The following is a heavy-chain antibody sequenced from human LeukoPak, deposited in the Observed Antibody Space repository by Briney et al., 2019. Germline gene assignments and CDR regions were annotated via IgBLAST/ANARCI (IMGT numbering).Heavy chain of an antibody. Sequence: GGSLRLSCAASGFTFSSYGVHWVRQAPGKGLEWVAFIRYDGSNKYYADSVKGRFTISRDNSKNTLYLQMNSLRAEDTAVYYCAKDGPNYSSFDYWGQGTLVTVSS. CDR2: IRYDGSNK. CDR1: GFTFSSYG. V-gene: IGHV3-30*02. D-gene: IGHD6-19*01. J-gene: IGHJ4*02. CDR3: AKDGPNYSSFDY.